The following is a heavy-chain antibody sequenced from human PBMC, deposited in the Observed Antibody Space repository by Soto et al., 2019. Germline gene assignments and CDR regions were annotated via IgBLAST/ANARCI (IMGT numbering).Heavy chain of an antibody. CDR3: ARVFYDTPNNWFDP. CDR1: GDSISSPVYY. Sequence: SETLSLTCTVSGDSISSPVYYWSWIRQPPGKGLEWIGYIFYRGSTYYNPSLKSRVAISLGTSKNQFSLKLSSVTAADTAVYYCARVFYDTPNNWFDPWGQGTLVTVSS. V-gene: IGHV4-30-4*01. CDR2: IFYRGST. J-gene: IGHJ5*02. D-gene: IGHD3-22*01.